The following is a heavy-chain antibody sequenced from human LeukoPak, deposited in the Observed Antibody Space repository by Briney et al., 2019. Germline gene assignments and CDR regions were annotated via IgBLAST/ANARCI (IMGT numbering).Heavy chain of an antibody. Sequence: GGSLRLSCAASGFTLTNDFMTWVRQAPGKGLEGVGRIKSEIEGGTTDHAASVKGRFAISRDESTNTLFLQMNSLRNEDTAVYYCALAWFGESRDGLDIWGRGSMVVVSS. D-gene: IGHD3-10*01. V-gene: IGHV3-15*01. CDR2: IKSEIEGGTT. CDR1: GFTLTNDF. J-gene: IGHJ3*02. CDR3: ALAWFGESRDGLDI.